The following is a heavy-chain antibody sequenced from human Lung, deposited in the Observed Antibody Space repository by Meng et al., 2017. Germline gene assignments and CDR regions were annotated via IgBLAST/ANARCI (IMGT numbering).Heavy chain of an antibody. J-gene: IGHJ4*02. CDR1: GFTFSRNA. V-gene: IGHV3-30*01. D-gene: IGHD4-17*01. Sequence: QVPRVESGGGWVQPGRSLRLSCAAFGFTFSRNAMHWARQAPGKGLEWVAAISYDGSNQHYADSVKGRFTISRDNSENTLYLQMNSLRAEDTAVYYCARNNYGDYYFDYWGQGTLVTVSS. CDR3: ARNNYGDYYFDY. CDR2: ISYDGSNQ.